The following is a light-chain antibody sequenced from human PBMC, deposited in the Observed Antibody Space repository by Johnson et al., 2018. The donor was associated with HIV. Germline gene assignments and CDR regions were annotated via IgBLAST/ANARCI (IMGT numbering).Light chain of an antibody. Sequence: QSVLTQPPSVSAAPGQKVTISCSGGSSTIGKNYVSWYQVLPGTAPKLLIYKNNERPSGIPDRFSGSKSGTSATLGITGLQTGDEADYYCGTWDTSLSAGGVFGTGTKVTVL. CDR3: GTWDTSLSAGGV. J-gene: IGLJ1*01. CDR1: SSTIGKNY. V-gene: IGLV1-51*02. CDR2: KNN.